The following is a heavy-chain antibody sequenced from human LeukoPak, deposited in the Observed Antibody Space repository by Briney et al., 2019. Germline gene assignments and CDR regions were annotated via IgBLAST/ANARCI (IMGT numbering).Heavy chain of an antibody. Sequence: ASVKVSCKASGGTFSSYAISWVRQAPGQGLEWMGWISAYNGNTNYAQKLQGRVTMTTDTSTSTAYMELRSLRSDDTAVYYCARDRVAGTRVFDYWGQGTLVTVSS. CDR2: ISAYNGNT. V-gene: IGHV1-18*01. J-gene: IGHJ4*02. CDR1: GGTFSSYA. D-gene: IGHD6-19*01. CDR3: ARDRVAGTRVFDY.